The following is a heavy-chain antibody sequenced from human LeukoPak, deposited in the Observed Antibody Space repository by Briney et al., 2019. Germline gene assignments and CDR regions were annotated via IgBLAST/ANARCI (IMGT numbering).Heavy chain of an antibody. Sequence: GGSLRLSCAASGFTFDSYAMTWVRQAPGKGLEWVSTVSASGAGTYFADSVKGRFTISRDNSKNTLYLQMNYLRAEDTAVYYCAEDRGDIAAAGIGADFDYWGQGTLVTVSS. V-gene: IGHV3-23*01. CDR3: AEDRGDIAAAGIGADFDY. CDR2: VSASGAGT. CDR1: GFTFDSYA. J-gene: IGHJ4*02. D-gene: IGHD6-13*01.